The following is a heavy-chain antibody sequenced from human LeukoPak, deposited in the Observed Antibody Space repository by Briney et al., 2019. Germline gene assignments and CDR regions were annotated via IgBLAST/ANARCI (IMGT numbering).Heavy chain of an antibody. V-gene: IGHV1-3*04. Sequence: ASVKVSCKASGYTFTAYAVHCVRQAPGQRLEWMGWINIANGDTGYSQKFQDRVTITRDTSASTGYMEMSSLISEDTAVYYCASKPRGESRPFDYWGQGTLVTVSS. J-gene: IGHJ4*02. CDR2: INIANGDT. D-gene: IGHD3-16*01. CDR3: ASKPRGESRPFDY. CDR1: GYTFTAYA.